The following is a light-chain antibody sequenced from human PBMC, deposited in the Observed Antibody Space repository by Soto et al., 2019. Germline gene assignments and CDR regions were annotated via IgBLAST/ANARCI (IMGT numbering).Light chain of an antibody. CDR3: QQSYSTRPLT. V-gene: IGKV1-39*01. J-gene: IGKJ4*01. CDR2: AAS. CDR1: QSISSY. Sequence: DIQMTQSPSSQSASVGDRVTITCRASQSISSYLNWYQQKPGKAPKLLIYAASSLQSGVPSRFSGSGSRTDFTLTISSLQPEDFATYYCQQSYSTRPLTFGGGTKVEIK.